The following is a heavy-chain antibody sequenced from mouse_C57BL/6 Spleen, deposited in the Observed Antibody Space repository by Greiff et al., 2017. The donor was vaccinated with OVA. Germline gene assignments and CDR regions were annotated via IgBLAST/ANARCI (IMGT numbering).Heavy chain of an antibody. Sequence: EVKLMESGGGLVQPKGSLKLSCAASGFTFNPSAMHWVRQAPGKGLEWVARLRSKSSNYATYYADSVKDRFTISRDDSQSMLYLQMNNLKTEDTAMYYCVREVTVVEGFFDYWGQGTTLTVSS. CDR1: GFTFNPSA. D-gene: IGHD1-1*01. V-gene: IGHV10-3*01. J-gene: IGHJ2*01. CDR3: VREVTVVEGFFDY. CDR2: LRSKSSNYAT.